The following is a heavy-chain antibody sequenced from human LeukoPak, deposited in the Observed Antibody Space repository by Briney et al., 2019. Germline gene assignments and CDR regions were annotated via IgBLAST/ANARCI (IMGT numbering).Heavy chain of an antibody. Sequence: SETLSLTCTVSGGSVSSGSYYWSWIRQPPGKGLEWIGYIYYSGSTNYNPSLKSRVTISVDTSKNQFSLKLSSVTAADTAVYYCARASIAVAGSDYWGQGTLVTVSS. CDR1: GGSVSSGSYY. J-gene: IGHJ4*02. V-gene: IGHV4-61*01. D-gene: IGHD6-19*01. CDR2: IYYSGST. CDR3: ARASIAVAGSDY.